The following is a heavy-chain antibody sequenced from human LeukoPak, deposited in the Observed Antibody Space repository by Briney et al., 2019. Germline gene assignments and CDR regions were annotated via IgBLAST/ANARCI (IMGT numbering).Heavy chain of an antibody. CDR2: IRYDGSNK. Sequence: PGGSLRLSCAASGFNLSSYGVHWVRQAPGKGLEGVAFIRYDGSNKYYADSVKGRFTIHRDHSKHMLYLQIQRLSGQDTAVYYCAKDEGYYYDSSGYYYADYWGQGTLVTVSS. V-gene: IGHV3-30*02. CDR3: AKDEGYYYDSSGYYYADY. CDR1: GFNLSSYG. J-gene: IGHJ4*02. D-gene: IGHD3-22*01.